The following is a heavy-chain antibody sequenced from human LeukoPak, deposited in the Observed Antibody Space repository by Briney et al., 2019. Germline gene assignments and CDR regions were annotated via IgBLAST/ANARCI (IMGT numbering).Heavy chain of an antibody. CDR3: ARAVDSSGFSTLQY. CDR1: GHSIINSFY. V-gene: IGHV4-38-2*02. Sequence: SETLSLTCTVSGHSIINSFYWGWIRQPPGKGLERIGSIYHTGSTYYNPSLKSRVTISVDTSKNQFSLKLKSVTAADTAVYYCARAVDSSGFSTLQYWGQGTLVTVSS. CDR2: IYHTGST. D-gene: IGHD3-22*01. J-gene: IGHJ1*01.